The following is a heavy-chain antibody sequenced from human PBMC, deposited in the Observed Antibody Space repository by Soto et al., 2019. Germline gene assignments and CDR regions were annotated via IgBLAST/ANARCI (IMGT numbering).Heavy chain of an antibody. CDR2: ISAYNGNT. D-gene: IGHD2-8*01. Sequence: ASVKVSCKASGYTFTSYGISWVRQAPGQGLEWMGWISAYNGNTNYAQKLQGRVTMTTDTSTSTAYMELRSLRSDDTAVYYCARGTDCTNGVCVPIMDVWGQGTTVTVSS. V-gene: IGHV1-18*01. J-gene: IGHJ6*02. CDR1: GYTFTSYG. CDR3: ARGTDCTNGVCVPIMDV.